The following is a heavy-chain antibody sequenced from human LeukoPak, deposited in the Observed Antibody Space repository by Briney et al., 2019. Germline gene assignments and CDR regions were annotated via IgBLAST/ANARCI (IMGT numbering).Heavy chain of an antibody. D-gene: IGHD3-10*01. J-gene: IGHJ5*02. CDR3: ARDRPYYYGSGGFDP. CDR2: INPNSGGT. V-gene: IGHV1-2*02. CDR1: GYSFTDYY. Sequence: ASVKVSCKASGYSFTDYYMHWVRQAPGQGLEWMGWINPNSGGTNYAQKFQGRVTMTRDTSISTAYMELSRLRSDDTAVYYCARDRPYYYGSGGFDPWGQGTLVTVSS.